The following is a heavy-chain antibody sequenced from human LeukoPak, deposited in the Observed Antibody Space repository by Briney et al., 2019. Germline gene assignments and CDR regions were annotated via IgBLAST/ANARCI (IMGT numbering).Heavy chain of an antibody. CDR2: IIPIFGTA. D-gene: IGHD3-10*01. V-gene: IGHV1-69*05. CDR3: ARTNQETELLWFGEFDY. J-gene: IGHJ4*02. CDR1: GGTFSSYA. Sequence: ASVKVSCKASGGTFSSYAISWVRQAPGQGLEWMGGIIPIFGTANYAQKFQGRVTITTDESTSTAYMELSSLRSEDTAVYYCARTNQETELLWFGEFDYWGQGTLVTVSS.